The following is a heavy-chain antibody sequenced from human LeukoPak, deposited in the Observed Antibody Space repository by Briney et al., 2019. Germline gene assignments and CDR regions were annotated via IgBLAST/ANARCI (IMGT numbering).Heavy chain of an antibody. CDR1: GGTFSSYA. CDR2: IIPIFGTA. J-gene: IGHJ4*02. Sequence: SVKVSCKASGGTFSSYAISWVRQAPGQGLEWMGGIIPIFGTANYAQKFQGRVSITTDESTSTAYMELSSLRSEDTAVYYCAASLGAASFDYWGQGTLVTVSS. CDR3: AASLGAASFDY. D-gene: IGHD1-26*01. V-gene: IGHV1-69*05.